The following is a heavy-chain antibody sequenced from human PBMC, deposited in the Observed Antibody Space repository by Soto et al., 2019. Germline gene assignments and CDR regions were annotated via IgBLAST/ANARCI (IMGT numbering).Heavy chain of an antibody. CDR2: IHHRGGA. Sequence: SETLSLTCAVSGASIISGDYYFICIGQTPWKGLELIAYIHHRGGADYNPSLKSRVSISVDTSKNHFSLRVNSVTAADTAVYYCARTTERGTYYGSGSLTYCDPWGHGTLVTV. J-gene: IGHJ5*02. V-gene: IGHV4-30-4*01. CDR3: ARTTERGTYYGSGSLTYCDP. CDR1: GASIISGDYY. D-gene: IGHD3-10*01.